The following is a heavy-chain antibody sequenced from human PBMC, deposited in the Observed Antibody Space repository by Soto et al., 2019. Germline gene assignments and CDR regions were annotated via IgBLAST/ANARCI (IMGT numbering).Heavy chain of an antibody. CDR3: VDESPPLC. CDR2: ISESGDSS. V-gene: IGHV3-23*01. J-gene: IGHJ4*02. Sequence: EVQLLESGGGLVQPGGSLSLSCTDSGFTFSVYAMSWVRQAPGKGLEWVSVISESGDSSNYSDSVKGRFTVSRDNSKNTLYLQMISLRAEDGAVYYCVDESPPLCWGRGTLVTVSS. CDR1: GFTFSVYA.